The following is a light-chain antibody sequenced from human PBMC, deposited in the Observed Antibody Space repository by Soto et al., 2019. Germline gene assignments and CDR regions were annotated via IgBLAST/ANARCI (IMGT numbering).Light chain of an antibody. CDR3: NSYTSKSTGV. CDR1: SSDVGGYNY. Sequence: QSALTQPASVSGSPGQSITISCTGTSSDVGGYNYVSWYQQHPGKAPKLIIYELTNRPSGVSNRFSGSKSGNTASLTISGLQAEDEADYYCNSYTSKSTGVVGTGTKLTVL. V-gene: IGLV2-14*01. CDR2: ELT. J-gene: IGLJ1*01.